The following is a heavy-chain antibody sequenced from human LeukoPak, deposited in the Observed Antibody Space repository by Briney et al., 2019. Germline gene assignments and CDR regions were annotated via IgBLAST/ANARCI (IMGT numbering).Heavy chain of an antibody. D-gene: IGHD5-18*01. Sequence: SETLSLTCTVSGGSVSSGSYYWRWIRQPPGKGLEWIGYIYYSGSTNYNPSLKSRVTISVDTSKNQFSLKLSSVTAADTAVYYCAREDTAMGIDYWGQGTLVTVSS. J-gene: IGHJ4*02. CDR1: GGSVSSGSYY. CDR2: IYYSGST. V-gene: IGHV4-61*01. CDR3: AREDTAMGIDY.